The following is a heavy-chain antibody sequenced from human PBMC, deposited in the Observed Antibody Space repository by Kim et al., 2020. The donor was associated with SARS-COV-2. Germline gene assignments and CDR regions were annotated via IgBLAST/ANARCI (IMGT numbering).Heavy chain of an antibody. Sequence: ASVKVSCKASGYTFTSYGISWVRQAPGQGLEWMGWISAYNGNTNYAQKLQGRVTMTTDTSTSTAYMELSSLRSDDTAVYYCARDSGPYDSSGYYVYWGQGTLVTVSS. J-gene: IGHJ4*02. CDR1: GYTFTSYG. D-gene: IGHD3-22*01. CDR2: ISAYNGNT. V-gene: IGHV1-18*01. CDR3: ARDSGPYDSSGYYVY.